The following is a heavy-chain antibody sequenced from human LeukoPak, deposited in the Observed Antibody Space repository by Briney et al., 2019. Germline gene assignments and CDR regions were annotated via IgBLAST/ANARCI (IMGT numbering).Heavy chain of an antibody. D-gene: IGHD3-22*01. J-gene: IGHJ4*02. Sequence: GGSLRLSCAASGFTFSSYWMSWVRQAPGKGLEWVANTKEDGGEKYYVDSVKGRFTISRDNAENSLYLQMNSLRAEDTAVYYCAKDGDDSIDYWGQGTLVTVSS. V-gene: IGHV3-7*01. CDR1: GFTFSSYW. CDR3: AKDGDDSIDY. CDR2: TKEDGGEK.